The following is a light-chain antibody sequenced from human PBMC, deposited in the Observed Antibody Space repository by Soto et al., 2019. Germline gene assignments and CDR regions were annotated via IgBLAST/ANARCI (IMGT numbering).Light chain of an antibody. V-gene: IGKV3-15*01. CDR2: GAS. Sequence: EIVMTQSPATLSVSPGEGATLSCRASQRISTNLAWYQQKPGQAPRLLIYGASTRATGIPARFSDSGSGTDFTLTISRLEPEDFAVYYCQQYDSSPRTFGQGTKVDIK. CDR1: QRISTN. J-gene: IGKJ1*01. CDR3: QQYDSSPRT.